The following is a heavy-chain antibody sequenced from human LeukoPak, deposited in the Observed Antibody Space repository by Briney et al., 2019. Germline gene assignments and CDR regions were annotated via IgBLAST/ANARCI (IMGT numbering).Heavy chain of an antibody. CDR3: ARMNTAMVNGLNYYYYMDV. CDR1: GFTFSSYE. Sequence: GGSLRLSCAASGFTFSSYEMNWVRQAPGKGLEWVSYISSSGSTIYYADSVKGRFTISRDNAKNSLYLQMNSLRADDTAVYYCARMNTAMVNGLNYYYYMDVWGKGTTVTISS. V-gene: IGHV3-48*03. CDR2: ISSSGSTI. D-gene: IGHD5-18*01. J-gene: IGHJ6*03.